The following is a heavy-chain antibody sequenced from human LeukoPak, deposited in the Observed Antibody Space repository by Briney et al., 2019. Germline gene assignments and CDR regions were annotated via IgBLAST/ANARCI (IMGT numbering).Heavy chain of an antibody. V-gene: IGHV1-18*01. J-gene: IGHJ4*02. D-gene: IGHD6-13*01. CDR3: ARDQDWFRSSWCYDY. CDR2: ISTSNGNT. Sequence: ASVKVSCKAFGYAFNTYGIHWVREAHGQGLEWMGWISTSNGNTLYAQSLQDRLTVTTDTSATTAYMELRSLGSDDTAVYYCARDQDWFRSSWCYDYWGQGTLVTVSS. CDR1: GYAFNTYG.